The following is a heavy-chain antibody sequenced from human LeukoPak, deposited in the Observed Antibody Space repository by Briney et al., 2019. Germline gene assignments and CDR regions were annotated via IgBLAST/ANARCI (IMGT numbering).Heavy chain of an antibody. D-gene: IGHD2-21*02. CDR2: INQDASEI. CDR3: ATDRDNSDWQKRFDS. Sequence: SGGSLRLSCAASGFTFSTYWMNWYRQAPGKGLEWVGNINQDASEITYVDSVRGRFTISRDNAKNSPHLQMNSLRAEDTAVYYCATDRDNSDWQKRFDSWGQGTLVTVSS. J-gene: IGHJ4*02. V-gene: IGHV3-7*01. CDR1: GFTFSTYW.